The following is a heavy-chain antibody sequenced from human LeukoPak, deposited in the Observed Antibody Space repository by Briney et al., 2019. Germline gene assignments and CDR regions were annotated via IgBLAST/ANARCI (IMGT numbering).Heavy chain of an antibody. D-gene: IGHD2-15*01. V-gene: IGHV4-61*01. CDR3: ARGSCSGGSCYPTYGMDV. J-gene: IGHJ6*02. Sequence: PSETLSLTCTVSGGPLSSGSYHWRWIRQPPGKGLEWSGYIYYSGSTNYNPSLKSRVTISVDTSKNQLSLKLSSVTAADTAVYYCARGSCSGGSCYPTYGMDVWGQGTTVTVSS. CDR1: GGPLSSGSYH. CDR2: IYYSGST.